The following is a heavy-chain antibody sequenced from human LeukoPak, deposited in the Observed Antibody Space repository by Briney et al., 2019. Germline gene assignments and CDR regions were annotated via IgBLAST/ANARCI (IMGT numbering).Heavy chain of an antibody. D-gene: IGHD1-26*01. CDR3: ARASPPGVGATVDYYYYYYMDV. Sequence: PGGSLRLSCAGSGFTFSRYSLNWVRQAPGKGLEWVGRTRNKANSYTTEYAASVKGRFTISRDDSKNSLYLQMNSLKTEDTAVYYCARASPPGVGATVDYYYYYYMDVWGKGTTVTVSS. V-gene: IGHV3-72*01. CDR1: GFTFSRYS. CDR2: TRNKANSYTT. J-gene: IGHJ6*03.